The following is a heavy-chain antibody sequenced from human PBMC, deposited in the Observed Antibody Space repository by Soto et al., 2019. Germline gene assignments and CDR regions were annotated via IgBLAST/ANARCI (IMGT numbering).Heavy chain of an antibody. CDR1: GGTFSSYA. CDR3: ARVGPYYYDSRRDLNWFDP. Sequence: QVQLVQSGAEVKKPGSSVKVSCKASGGTFSSYAISWVRQAPGQGLEWMGGIIPIFGTANYAQKFQGRVTITADESTSTAYMELSSLRSEDTAVYYCARVGPYYYDSRRDLNWFDPWGQGTLVTVSS. J-gene: IGHJ5*02. V-gene: IGHV1-69*01. CDR2: IIPIFGTA. D-gene: IGHD3-22*01.